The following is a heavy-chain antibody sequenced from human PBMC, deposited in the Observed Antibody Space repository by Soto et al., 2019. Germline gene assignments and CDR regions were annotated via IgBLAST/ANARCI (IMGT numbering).Heavy chain of an antibody. CDR1: GFTFSSYA. D-gene: IGHD3-22*01. CDR3: SNDSGGVEYYYDSSGSPFPPQYNWFDP. CDR2: ISGSGGST. V-gene: IGHV3-23*01. J-gene: IGHJ5*02. Sequence: GGSLRLSCAASGFTFSSYAMSWVRQAPGKGLEWVSAISGSGGSTYYADSVKGRFTISRDNSKNTLYLQMNSLRAEDTAVYYCSNDSGGVEYYYDSSGSPFPPQYNWFDPWGQGTLVTVSS.